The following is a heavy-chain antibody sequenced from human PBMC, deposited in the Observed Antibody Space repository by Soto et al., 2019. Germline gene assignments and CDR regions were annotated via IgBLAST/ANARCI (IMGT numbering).Heavy chain of an antibody. CDR1: GFTFSSYA. V-gene: IGHV3-23*01. CDR2: VSVSGGTT. CDR3: AKGITIFGVAPPLAPSDY. Sequence: PXGSLRLSCAASGFTFSSYAMSWVRQAPGKGLEWVSTVSVSGGTTYYADSVKGRFTISRDNPKNTLYLQMNSLRVEDTAAYYCAKGITIFGVAPPLAPSDYWGQGTLVTVSS. J-gene: IGHJ4*02. D-gene: IGHD3-3*01.